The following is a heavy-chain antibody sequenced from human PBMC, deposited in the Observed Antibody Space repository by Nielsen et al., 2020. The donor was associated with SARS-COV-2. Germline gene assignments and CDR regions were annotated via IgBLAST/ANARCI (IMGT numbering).Heavy chain of an antibody. V-gene: IGHV3-11*01. CDR3: ARDRGDYGDWNWFDP. D-gene: IGHD4-17*01. J-gene: IGHJ5*02. CDR1: GFTFSDYY. Sequence: GESLKISCAASGFTFSDYYMSWIRQAPGKGLEWVSYISSSGSTIYYADSVKGRFTIPRDNAKNSLYLQMNSLRAEDTAVYYCARDRGDYGDWNWFDPWGQGTLVTVSS. CDR2: ISSSGSTI.